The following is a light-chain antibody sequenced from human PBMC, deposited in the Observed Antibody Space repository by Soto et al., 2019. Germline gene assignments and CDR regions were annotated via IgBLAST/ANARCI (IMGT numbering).Light chain of an antibody. J-gene: IGKJ1*01. CDR2: SAS. V-gene: IGKV1-27*01. Sequence: DIQMTQSPASLSSSVGDRVTISCRASQGIGSFLAWYQQKPGTVPNLLIYSASILHTGVPSRFSGSGSGTDFALTISSLQPEDVATYYCQKYDSPPRTFGQGTKVEI. CDR1: QGIGSF. CDR3: QKYDSPPRT.